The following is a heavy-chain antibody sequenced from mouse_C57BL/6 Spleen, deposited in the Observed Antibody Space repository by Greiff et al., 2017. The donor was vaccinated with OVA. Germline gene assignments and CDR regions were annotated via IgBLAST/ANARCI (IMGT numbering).Heavy chain of an antibody. CDR3: ARHSDSSGLDY. J-gene: IGHJ2*01. Sequence: QVQLQQSGPGLVAPSQSLSITCTVSGFSLTSYGVHWVRQPPGTGLEWLVVIWSDGSTTYNSALKSRLSISKDNSKSQVFLKMISLQTDDTAMYYCARHSDSSGLDYWGQGTTLAVSS. CDR2: IWSDGST. D-gene: IGHD3-2*02. V-gene: IGHV2-6-1*01. CDR1: GFSLTSYG.